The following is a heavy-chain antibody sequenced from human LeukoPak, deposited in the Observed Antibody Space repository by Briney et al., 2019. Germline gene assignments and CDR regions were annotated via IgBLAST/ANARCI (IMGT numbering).Heavy chain of an antibody. CDR1: GGSFSGYY. CDR2: INHSGST. D-gene: IGHD3-10*01. J-gene: IGHJ4*02. Sequence: SETLSLTCAVYGGSFSGYYWSWIRQPPGKGLEWIGEINHSGSTNYNPSLKSRVTISVDASKRQFSLTLSSVPAADTAVYYCARGFPGYYGSGSYYPFDYWGQGTLVTVSS. V-gene: IGHV4-34*01. CDR3: ARGFPGYYGSGSYYPFDY.